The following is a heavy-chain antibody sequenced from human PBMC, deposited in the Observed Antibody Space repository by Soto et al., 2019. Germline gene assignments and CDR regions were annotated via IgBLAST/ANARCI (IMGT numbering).Heavy chain of an antibody. V-gene: IGHV1-18*01. D-gene: IGHD3-16*01. CDR1: GYIFTSYG. CDR3: ARIKHNFNWVPYGLDV. J-gene: IGHJ6*02. CDR2: ISGYNGNT. Sequence: ASVKVSCKASGYIFTSYGFSWVRQAPGQGLGWMGWISGYNGNTNYAQKFQDRVTMTTDTSTRTAHMELRSLRSDDTAVYYCARIKHNFNWVPYGLDVWGQGTTVTVSS.